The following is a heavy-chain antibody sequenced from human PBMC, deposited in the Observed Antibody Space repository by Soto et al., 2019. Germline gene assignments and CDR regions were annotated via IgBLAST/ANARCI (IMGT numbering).Heavy chain of an antibody. Sequence: GGSLRLSCAASGFTFSSYAMSWVRQAPGKGLEWVSAISGSGGSTYYADSVKGRFTISRDNSKNTLYLQMNSLRAEDTAVCYCAKDRLSYKIGVVTEWNWFDPWGQGTLVTVSS. V-gene: IGHV3-23*01. CDR2: ISGSGGST. CDR1: GFTFSSYA. D-gene: IGHD3-3*01. CDR3: AKDRLSYKIGVVTEWNWFDP. J-gene: IGHJ5*02.